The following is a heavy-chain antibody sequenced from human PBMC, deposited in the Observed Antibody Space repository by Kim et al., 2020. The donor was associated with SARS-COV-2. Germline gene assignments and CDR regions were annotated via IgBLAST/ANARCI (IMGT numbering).Heavy chain of an antibody. CDR3: ARIRRTYGYGVDY. CDR1: AFTFSDYY. D-gene: IGHD5-18*01. CDR2: ISSHGNSI. J-gene: IGHJ4*02. Sequence: GGSLRLSCAASAFTFSDYYMTWIRQAPGKGLEWVSYISSHGNSISYADSVKGRFTVSRDNAENSLYLQMNSLRAEDTAMYYCARIRRTYGYGVDYWGQGTPVTVSS. V-gene: IGHV3-11*04.